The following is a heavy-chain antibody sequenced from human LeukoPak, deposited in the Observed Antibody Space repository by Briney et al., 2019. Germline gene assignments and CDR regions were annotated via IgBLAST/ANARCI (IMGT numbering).Heavy chain of an antibody. CDR3: ATRRIAVAAPFDY. D-gene: IGHD6-19*01. CDR1: GASITSYY. V-gene: IGHV4-59*01. J-gene: IGHJ4*02. CDR2: IYYSGST. Sequence: SETLSLTXAVSGASITSYYWSWIRQPPGRGVEWIGYIYYSGSTNYNPSLKSRVTMSVDTSKNEFSLKLSSVTTADTAVYYCATRRIAVAAPFDYWGQGTLVTVSS.